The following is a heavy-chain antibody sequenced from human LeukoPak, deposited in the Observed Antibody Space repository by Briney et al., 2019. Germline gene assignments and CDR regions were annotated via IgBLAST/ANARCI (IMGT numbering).Heavy chain of an antibody. Sequence: TGGSLRLSCTASGFTFGDYAMSWFRQAPGKGLEWVGFIRSKAYGGTTEYAASVKGRFTISRDDSKSIAYLQMNSLKTEDTAVYYCTREYTLLAFGIWSQGTMVTVSS. J-gene: IGHJ3*02. CDR2: IRSKAYGGTT. D-gene: IGHD2-2*02. CDR1: GFTFGDYA. V-gene: IGHV3-49*03. CDR3: TREYTLLAFGI.